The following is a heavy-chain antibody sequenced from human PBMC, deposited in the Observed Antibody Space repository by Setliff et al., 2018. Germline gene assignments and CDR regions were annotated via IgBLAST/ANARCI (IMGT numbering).Heavy chain of an antibody. Sequence: SVKVSCKASGGTFSSYAISWVRQAPGQGLEWMGGIIPIFGTANYAQKFQGRVTITADESTSTAYMELSSLRSEDTAVYYCARCPPVVPAAMRYYYYTDVWGKGTTVTVSS. J-gene: IGHJ6*03. V-gene: IGHV1-69*13. CDR1: GGTFSSYA. D-gene: IGHD2-2*01. CDR2: IIPIFGTA. CDR3: ARCPPVVPAAMRYYYYTDV.